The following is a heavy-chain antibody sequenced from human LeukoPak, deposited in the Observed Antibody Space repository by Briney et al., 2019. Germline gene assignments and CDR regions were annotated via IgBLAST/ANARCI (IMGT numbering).Heavy chain of an antibody. V-gene: IGHV1-2*02. D-gene: IGHD5-12*01. J-gene: IGHJ4*02. Sequence: ASVKVSCKASGYTFTGYYMHWVRQAPGQGLEWMGWINPNSGGTNYAQKFQGRVTMTRDTSISTSYMELSRLRSDDTAVYYCARAWLRLNPYFDYWGQGAMVTVSS. CDR2: INPNSGGT. CDR1: GYTFTGYY. CDR3: ARAWLRLNPYFDY.